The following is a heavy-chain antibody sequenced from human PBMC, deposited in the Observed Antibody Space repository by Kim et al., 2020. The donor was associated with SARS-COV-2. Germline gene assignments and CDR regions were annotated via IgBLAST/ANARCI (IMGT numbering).Heavy chain of an antibody. Sequence: GGSLRLSCAASGFTFSGYWMHWVRQVPGKGLEWVSRINPDGTATTNADSVQGRFTISRDNAKNTLYLYMNSLTGDDMAVYYCTRGGADGGYSTWGCWGPGPLVTVSS. CDR1: GFTFSGYW. V-gene: IGHV3-74*01. CDR2: INPDGTAT. CDR3: TRGGADGGYSTWGC. D-gene: IGHD2-21*02. J-gene: IGHJ4*02.